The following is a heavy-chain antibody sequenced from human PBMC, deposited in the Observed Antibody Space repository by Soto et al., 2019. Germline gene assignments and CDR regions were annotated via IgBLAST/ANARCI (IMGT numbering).Heavy chain of an antibody. J-gene: IGHJ6*02. V-gene: IGHV3-30-3*01. CDR2: ISYDGNNK. D-gene: IGHD2-2*01. CDR1: GFTFSSYA. Sequence: QVQLVESGGGVVQPGRSLRLSCAASGFTFSSYAMHWVRQAPGKGLEWVAVISYDGNNKYYADSVKGRFTISRDNSKNTLNLQMKSLRAEDTAVYYCARERYSGSTSWYRRYYYYYGMDVWGQGTTVTVSS. CDR3: ARERYSGSTSWYRRYYYYYGMDV.